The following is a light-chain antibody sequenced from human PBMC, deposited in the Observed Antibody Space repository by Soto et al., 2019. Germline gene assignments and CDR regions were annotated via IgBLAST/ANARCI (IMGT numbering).Light chain of an antibody. Sequence: EIVLTQSPATLSLSPGERATLSCRASQSVSSYLAWYQQKPGQAPRLLIYDASNRATGIPARFSGSGSGTDFTLTISSLEPEDFAVYYCQQRSNWREYTFCQGTKLEIK. CDR2: DAS. CDR1: QSVSSY. J-gene: IGKJ2*01. V-gene: IGKV3-11*01. CDR3: QQRSNWREYT.